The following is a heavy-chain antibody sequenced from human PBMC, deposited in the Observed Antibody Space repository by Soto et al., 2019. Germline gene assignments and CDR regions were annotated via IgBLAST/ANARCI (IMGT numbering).Heavy chain of an antibody. CDR3: AGVGQQLVRSYFDY. J-gene: IGHJ4*02. Sequence: QLQLQESGPGLVKPSETLSLTCTVSGGSISSSYYYWGWVRQPPGKGLEWIGSIHYSGNTYCNPSRKSRVTIYVDTSKHQFFLKLNSVTAADTAVYYCAGVGQQLVRSYFDYWGQGTLVTVSS. V-gene: IGHV4-39*01. D-gene: IGHD6-13*01. CDR1: GGSISSSYYY. CDR2: IHYSGNT.